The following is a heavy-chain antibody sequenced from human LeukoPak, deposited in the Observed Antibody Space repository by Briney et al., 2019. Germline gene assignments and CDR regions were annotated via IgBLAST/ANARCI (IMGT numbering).Heavy chain of an antibody. V-gene: IGHV3-11*01. Sequence: GGSLRLSCAASGFTFSDYYMSWIRQAPGKGLEWVSYISSSGSTIYYAGSVKGRFTISRDNAKNSLYLQMNSLRAEDTAVYYCARGYYDSSVPADYWGQGTLVTVSS. J-gene: IGHJ4*02. CDR2: ISSSGSTI. D-gene: IGHD3-22*01. CDR3: ARGYYDSSVPADY. CDR1: GFTFSDYY.